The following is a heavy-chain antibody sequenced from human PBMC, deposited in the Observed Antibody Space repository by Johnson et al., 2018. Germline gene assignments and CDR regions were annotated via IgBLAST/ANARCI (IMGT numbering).Heavy chain of an antibody. J-gene: IGHJ1*01. D-gene: IGHD6-6*01. Sequence: VQLVESGGGVVQPGRSLSLSCAASGFTFSSYGMHWVRQVPGKGLEWVAVISYDGSNKYYADSVKGRFTISRDNSKNTLYLQMNSLRAEDTAVYYCAKVPYSSSSHPQHWGQGTLVTVSS. CDR2: ISYDGSNK. CDR1: GFTFSSYG. V-gene: IGHV3-30*18. CDR3: AKVPYSSSSHPQH.